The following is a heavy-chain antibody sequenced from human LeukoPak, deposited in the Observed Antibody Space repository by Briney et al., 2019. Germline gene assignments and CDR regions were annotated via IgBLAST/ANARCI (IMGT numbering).Heavy chain of an antibody. Sequence: PSETLSLTCAVYGGSFSGYYWSWIRQPPGKGLEWIGEINHSGSTNYNPSLKSRVAISVDTSKSQFSLKLSSVTAADTAVYYCARGSTVQAFDIWGQGTMVTVPS. CDR2: INHSGST. J-gene: IGHJ3*02. D-gene: IGHD3-10*01. CDR3: ARGSTVQAFDI. CDR1: GGSFSGYY. V-gene: IGHV4-34*01.